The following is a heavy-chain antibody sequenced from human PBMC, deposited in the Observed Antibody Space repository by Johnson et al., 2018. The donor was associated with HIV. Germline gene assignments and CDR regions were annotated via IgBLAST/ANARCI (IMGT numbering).Heavy chain of an antibody. J-gene: IGHJ3*02. CDR2: ISYDGSNE. CDR1: GFTFSSYA. Sequence: QEQLVESGGGVVQPGRSLSLSCVASGFTFSSYAMHWVRQAPGKGLEWVAVISYDGSNEYYADSVKGRFTISRDKVKNYLYLQMNSLRAEDTAVYYCARTISSYQGAFDIWGQGTMVTVSS. V-gene: IGHV3-30-3*01. CDR3: ARTISSYQGAFDI. D-gene: IGHD1-26*01.